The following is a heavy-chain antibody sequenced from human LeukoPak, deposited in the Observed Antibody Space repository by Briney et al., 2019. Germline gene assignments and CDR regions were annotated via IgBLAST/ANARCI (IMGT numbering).Heavy chain of an antibody. CDR2: ISSSGSTI. D-gene: IGHD2-15*01. CDR1: GFIFSDYF. CDR3: AKGGVVVVAATDWFDP. Sequence: GRSLRLSCAASGFIFSDYFMSWIRQAPGKGLEWVSYISSSGSTIYYADSVKGRFTISRDNSKNTLYLQMNSLRAEDTAVYYCAKGGVVVVAATDWFDPWGQGTLVTVSS. V-gene: IGHV3-11*04. J-gene: IGHJ5*02.